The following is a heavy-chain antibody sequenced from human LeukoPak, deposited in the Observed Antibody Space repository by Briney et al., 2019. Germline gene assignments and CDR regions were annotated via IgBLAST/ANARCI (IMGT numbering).Heavy chain of an antibody. CDR1: GDSISSDDQC. V-gene: IGHV4-61*05. Sequence: SETLSLTCTVSGDSISSDDQCWGWIRQPPGKGLEWLRCIYSSGSTNYNPSLKSRVTISVDTSKNQFSLKLSSVTAADTAVYYCARIEGHTWDLNWFDPWGQGTLVTVSS. J-gene: IGHJ5*02. CDR2: IYSSGST. CDR3: ARIEGHTWDLNWFDP. D-gene: IGHD1-26*01.